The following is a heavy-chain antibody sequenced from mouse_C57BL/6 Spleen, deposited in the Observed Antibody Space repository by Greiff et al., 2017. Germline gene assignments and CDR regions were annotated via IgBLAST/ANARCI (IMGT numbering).Heavy chain of an antibody. J-gene: IGHJ4*01. V-gene: IGHV1-26*01. Sequence: EVQLQQSGPELVKPGASVKISCKASGYTFTDYYMNWVKQSHGKSLEWIGDINPNNGGTSYNQKFKGKATLTVDKSSSTAYMELRSLTSEDSAVYYCAPLYYDYGYAMDYWGQGTSVTVSS. CDR1: GYTFTDYY. CDR3: APLYYDYGYAMDY. D-gene: IGHD2-4*01. CDR2: INPNNGGT.